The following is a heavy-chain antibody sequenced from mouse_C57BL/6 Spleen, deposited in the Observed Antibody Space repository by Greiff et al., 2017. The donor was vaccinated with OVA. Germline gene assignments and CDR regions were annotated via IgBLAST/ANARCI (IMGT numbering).Heavy chain of an antibody. V-gene: IGHV1-50*01. Sequence: VQLQQPGAELVKPGASVKLSCKASGYTFTSYWMQWVKQRPGQGLEWIGEIDPSDSYTNYNQKFKGKATLTVDTSSSTAYMQLSSLTSEDSAVYDCARNYLYYGSSPFFDYWGQGTTLTVSS. D-gene: IGHD1-1*01. CDR3: ARNYLYYGSSPFFDY. CDR1: GYTFTSYW. J-gene: IGHJ2*01. CDR2: IDPSDSYT.